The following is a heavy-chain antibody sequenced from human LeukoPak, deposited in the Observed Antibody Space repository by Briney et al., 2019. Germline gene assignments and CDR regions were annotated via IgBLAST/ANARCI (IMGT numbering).Heavy chain of an antibody. Sequence: GGSLRLSCAASGFTFSSYVMHWVRQAPGKGLEWVAVIWYDGSNKYYADSVKGRFTISRDNSKNTLCLQMNSLRAEDTAVYYCARNQDYGVYNSVGAFDIWGQGTMVTVSS. D-gene: IGHD4-17*01. V-gene: IGHV3-33*08. CDR1: GFTFSSYV. CDR3: ARNQDYGVYNSVGAFDI. J-gene: IGHJ3*02. CDR2: IWYDGSNK.